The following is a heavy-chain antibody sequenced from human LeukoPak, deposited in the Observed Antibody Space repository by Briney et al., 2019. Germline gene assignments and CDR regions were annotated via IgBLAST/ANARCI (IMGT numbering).Heavy chain of an antibody. D-gene: IGHD3-10*01. CDR2: ISWNSGSI. CDR3: AKEANYYGSGSYFDY. CDR1: GFTFDDYA. Sequence: GGSLRLSCAASGFTFDDYAMHWVRQAPGKGLEWVSGISWNSGSIGYADSVKGRFTISRDNAKNSLYLQMNSLRAEDTALYYCAKEANYYGSGSYFDYWGQGTLVTVSS. J-gene: IGHJ4*02. V-gene: IGHV3-9*01.